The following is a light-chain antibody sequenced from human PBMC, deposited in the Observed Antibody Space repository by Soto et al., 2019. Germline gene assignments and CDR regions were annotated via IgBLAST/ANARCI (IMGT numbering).Light chain of an antibody. CDR2: EVS. Sequence: QSALTQPASVSGSPGQSITIPCTGTSSDVGNYKYVSWYQQHPGKAPKPMIYEVSNRPSGVSNRFSGSKSGNTASLTISGLQAEDETDYYCFSYTSSGTYVFGTGTKV. CDR1: SSDVGNYKY. CDR3: FSYTSSGTYV. J-gene: IGLJ1*01. V-gene: IGLV2-14*01.